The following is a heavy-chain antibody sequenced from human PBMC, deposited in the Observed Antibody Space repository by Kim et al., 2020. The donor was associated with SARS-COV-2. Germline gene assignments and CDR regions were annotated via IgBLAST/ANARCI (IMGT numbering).Heavy chain of an antibody. Sequence: GGSLRLSCAASGFTFSSYAMSWVRQAPGKGLEWVSAISGSGGSTYYADSVKGRFTISRDNSKNTLYLQMNSLRAEDTAVYYCAAHSSWYTLFDYWGQGTLVTVSS. V-gene: IGHV3-23*01. CDR2: ISGSGGST. CDR1: GFTFSSYA. D-gene: IGHD6-13*01. J-gene: IGHJ4*02. CDR3: AAHSSWYTLFDY.